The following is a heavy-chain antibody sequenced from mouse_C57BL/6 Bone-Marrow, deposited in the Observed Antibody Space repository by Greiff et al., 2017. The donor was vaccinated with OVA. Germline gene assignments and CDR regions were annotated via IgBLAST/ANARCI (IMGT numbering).Heavy chain of an antibody. J-gene: IGHJ1*03. D-gene: IGHD1-1*01. V-gene: IGHV3-8*01. CDR3: ASGYYGSSYDWYFDV. Sequence: DVKLQESGPGLAKPSQTLSLTCSVTGYSITSDYWNWLRKFPGNKLEYMGYISYSGSTYYNPSLKSRISITRDTSKNQYYLQLNSVTTEDTATYYCASGYYGSSYDWYFDVWGTGTTVTVSS. CDR1: GYSITSDY. CDR2: ISYSGST.